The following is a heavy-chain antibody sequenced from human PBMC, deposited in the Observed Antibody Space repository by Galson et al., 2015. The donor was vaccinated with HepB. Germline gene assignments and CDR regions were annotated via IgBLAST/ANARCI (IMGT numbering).Heavy chain of an antibody. Sequence: QSGAEVKKPGESLRISCEGSGYSFTSYWISWVRQMPGKGLEWMGRIDPSDSYTNYSPSFRGHVTISADKSISTAYLQWSGLEASDTAMYYCARPAAGSFDYWGQGTLVTVSS. CDR2: IDPSDSYT. V-gene: IGHV5-10-1*01. D-gene: IGHD6-13*01. CDR1: GYSFTSYW. CDR3: ARPAAGSFDY. J-gene: IGHJ4*02.